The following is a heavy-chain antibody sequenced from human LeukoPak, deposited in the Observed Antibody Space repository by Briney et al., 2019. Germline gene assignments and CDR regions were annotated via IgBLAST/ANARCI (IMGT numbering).Heavy chain of an antibody. CDR1: GFTFSTYG. V-gene: IGHV3-30*18. CDR2: ISYDGSNK. CDR3: AKDLLGGDSGSYYEVGELGMDV. J-gene: IGHJ6*02. Sequence: PGGSLRLSCAASGFTFSTYGMHWVRQAPGKGLEWVAVISYDGSNKYYADSVNGRFTISRDKSKNTLYLQMNSLRAEGTAVYYCAKDLLGGDSGSYYEVGELGMDVWGQGTTVTVSS. D-gene: IGHD1-26*01.